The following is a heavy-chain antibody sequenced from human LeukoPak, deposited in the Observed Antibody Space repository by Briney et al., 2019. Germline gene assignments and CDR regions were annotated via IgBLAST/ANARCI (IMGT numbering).Heavy chain of an antibody. CDR2: IYYSGST. CDR1: GGSISSSSYY. D-gene: IGHD3-3*01. J-gene: IGHJ5*02. V-gene: IGHV4-39*07. Sequence: PSETLSLTCTVSGGSISSSSYYWGWIRQPPGKGLEWIGSIYYSGSTYYNPSLKSRVTISVDTSKNQFSLKLSSVTAADTAVYYCARGLSWSGYYTLSWGQGTLVTVSS. CDR3: ARGLSWSGYYTLS.